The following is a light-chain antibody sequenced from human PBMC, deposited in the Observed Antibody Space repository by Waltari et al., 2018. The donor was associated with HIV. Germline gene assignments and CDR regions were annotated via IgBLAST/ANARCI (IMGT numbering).Light chain of an antibody. CDR2: DVD. J-gene: IGLJ3*02. Sequence: QSALTQPASVSGSPGQSITVSCSGPQNDLGYSNYVPWFLHTADKPPQLIIFDVDKRPAGVSDRFSASKSGRTTSLTIFGLQPDDEGDYFCCSYTTSGTWVFGGGTRVTV. V-gene: IGLV2-14*03. CDR3: CSYTTSGTWV. CDR1: QNDLGYSNY.